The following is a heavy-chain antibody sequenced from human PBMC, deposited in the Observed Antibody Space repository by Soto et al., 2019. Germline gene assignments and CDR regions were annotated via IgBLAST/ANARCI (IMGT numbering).Heavy chain of an antibody. CDR2: IYPGDSDT. D-gene: IGHD2-2*01. Sequence: PGESLKISCKGSGYSFTSYWIGWVRQMPGKGLEWMGIIYPGDSDTRYSPSFQGQVTISADKSISTAYLQWSSLKASDTAMYYCARVVFCSSTSCYDTPFSDYYYGMDVWAQGTTVTVSS. CDR1: GYSFTSYW. CDR3: ARVVFCSSTSCYDTPFSDYYYGMDV. J-gene: IGHJ6*02. V-gene: IGHV5-51*01.